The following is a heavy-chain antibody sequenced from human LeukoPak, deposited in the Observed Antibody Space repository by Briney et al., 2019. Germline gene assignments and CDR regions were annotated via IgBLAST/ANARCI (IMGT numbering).Heavy chain of an antibody. CDR3: ARARTVTHRFDY. J-gene: IGHJ4*02. CDR2: IIPIFGTA. CDR1: GGTFSSYA. V-gene: IGHV1-69*05. Sequence: SVKVSCKASGGTFSSYAISWVRQAPGQELEWMGGIIPIFGTANYAQKFQGRVTITTDESTSTAYMELSSLRSEDTAVYYCARARTVTHRFDYWGQGTLVTVSS. D-gene: IGHD4-17*01.